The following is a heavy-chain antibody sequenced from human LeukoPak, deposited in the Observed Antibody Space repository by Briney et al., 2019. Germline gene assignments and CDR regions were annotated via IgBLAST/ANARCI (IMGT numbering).Heavy chain of an antibody. CDR3: ARENYDILTGFPSPYGMDV. J-gene: IGHJ6*02. CDR1: GYTFTSYG. V-gene: IGHV1-18*01. D-gene: IGHD3-9*01. CDR2: ISAYNGNT. Sequence: ASVKVSCKASGYTFTSYGISWVRQAPGQGLEWMGCISAYNGNTNYAQKLQGRVTMTTDTSTSTAYMELRSLRSDDTAVYYCARENYDILTGFPSPYGMDVWGQGTTVTVSS.